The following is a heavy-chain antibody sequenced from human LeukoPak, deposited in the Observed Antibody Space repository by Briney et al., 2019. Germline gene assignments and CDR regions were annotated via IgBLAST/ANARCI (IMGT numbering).Heavy chain of an antibody. Sequence: PGGSLRLSCAASGFTFSSYWMSWVRQAPGKGLEWVANIKQDGSEKYYVDSVKGRFTISRDNAKNSLHLQMNSLRAEDTAVYYCARVRDITMIVVVRRLDYWGQGTLVTVSS. V-gene: IGHV3-7*01. J-gene: IGHJ4*02. CDR3: ARVRDITMIVVVRRLDY. D-gene: IGHD3-22*01. CDR1: GFTFSSYW. CDR2: IKQDGSEK.